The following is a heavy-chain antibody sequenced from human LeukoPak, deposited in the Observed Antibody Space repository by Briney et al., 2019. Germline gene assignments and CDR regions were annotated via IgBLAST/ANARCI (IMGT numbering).Heavy chain of an antibody. V-gene: IGHV4-59*08. CDR3: ARFPTIAVAGYISAFDI. CDR1: GGPISSYY. Sequence: SETLSLTCTVSGGPISSYYWSWIRQPPGKGLEWIGYIYYSGSTNYNPSLKSRVTISVDTSKNQFSLKLSSVTAADTAVYYCARFPTIAVAGYISAFDIWGQGTMVTVSS. J-gene: IGHJ3*02. CDR2: IYYSGST. D-gene: IGHD6-19*01.